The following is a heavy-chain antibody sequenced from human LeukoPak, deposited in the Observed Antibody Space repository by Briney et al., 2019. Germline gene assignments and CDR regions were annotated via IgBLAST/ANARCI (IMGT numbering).Heavy chain of an antibody. CDR3: AKWCPSHLYLLDY. V-gene: IGHV4-38-2*01. J-gene: IGHJ4*02. Sequence: SETLSLTCAVSGYSISSGYYWGWIRQPPGKGLEWIGSIYHSGSTYYNPSLKGRVTISVDTSKNQFSLKLSSVTAAHRAVYYSAKWCPSHLYLLDYWGQGTLITVSS. CDR1: GYSISSGYY. D-gene: IGHD2-8*01. CDR2: IYHSGST.